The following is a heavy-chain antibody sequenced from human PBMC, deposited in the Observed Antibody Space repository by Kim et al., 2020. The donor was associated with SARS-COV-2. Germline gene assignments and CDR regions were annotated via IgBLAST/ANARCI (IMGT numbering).Heavy chain of an antibody. CDR3: ARATGGVRYFDWLDAFDI. Sequence: SETLSLTCAVYGGSFSGYYWSWIRQPPGKGLEWIGEINHSGSTNYNPSLKSRVTISVDTSKNQFSLKLSSVTAADTAVYYCARATGGVRYFDWLDAFDIWGLGTMVTVSS. D-gene: IGHD3-9*01. CDR1: GGSFSGYY. V-gene: IGHV4-34*01. J-gene: IGHJ3*02. CDR2: INHSGST.